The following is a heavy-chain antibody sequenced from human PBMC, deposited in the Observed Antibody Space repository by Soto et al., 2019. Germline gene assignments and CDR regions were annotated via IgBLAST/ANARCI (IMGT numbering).Heavy chain of an antibody. CDR3: ARYDSSGSPHGMDV. CDR1: GGSISSSSYY. J-gene: IGHJ6*02. Sequence: ETLSLTCTVSGGSISSSSYYWGWIRQPPGKGLEWIGSIYYSGSTYYNPSLKSRVTISVDTSKNQFSLKLISVTAADTAVYYCARYDSSGSPHGMDVWGQGTTVTVSS. CDR2: IYYSGST. D-gene: IGHD3-22*01. V-gene: IGHV4-39*01.